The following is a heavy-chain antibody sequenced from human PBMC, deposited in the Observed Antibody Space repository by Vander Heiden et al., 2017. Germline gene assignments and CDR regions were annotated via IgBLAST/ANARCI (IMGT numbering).Heavy chain of an antibody. Sequence: QVQLVESGGGVVQPGRSLRLSCAASGFTVSSYAMHGVRQAPCKGLEWVAVISYDGINKYYADSVKGRFTISRDNSKNTLYLQMNSLRAEDTAVYYCARVGSLYCSGGNCPTRAIDYWGQGTLVTVSS. CDR1: GFTVSSYA. D-gene: IGHD2-15*01. V-gene: IGHV3-30-3*01. CDR2: ISYDGINK. J-gene: IGHJ4*02. CDR3: ARVGSLYCSGGNCPTRAIDY.